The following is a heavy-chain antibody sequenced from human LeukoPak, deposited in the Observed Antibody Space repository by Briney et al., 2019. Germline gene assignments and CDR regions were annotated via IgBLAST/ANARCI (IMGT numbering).Heavy chain of an antibody. CDR1: EFSFSSYD. Sequence: GGSLRLSCTASEFSFSSYDMHWVRQAPGKGLEWVALISYDGRNINYAESVKGRFTISRDNAKNSLYLQMNSLRAEDTAVYYCARAVGITIFGVVKGPDYWGQGTLVTVSS. V-gene: IGHV3-30*04. CDR2: ISYDGRNI. D-gene: IGHD3-3*01. J-gene: IGHJ4*02. CDR3: ARAVGITIFGVVKGPDY.